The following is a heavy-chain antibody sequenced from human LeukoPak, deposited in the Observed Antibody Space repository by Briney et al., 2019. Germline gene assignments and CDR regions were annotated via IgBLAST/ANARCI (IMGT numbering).Heavy chain of an antibody. CDR2: IWYDGSNK. V-gene: IGHV3-33*01. CDR3: ARRGVGYCSSTSCYEPTGDLFDY. D-gene: IGHD2-2*01. J-gene: IGHJ4*02. CDR1: GFTFSSYG. Sequence: PGGSLRLSCAASGFTFSSYGMHWVRQAPGKGLEWVAVIWYDGSNKYYADSVKGRFTISRDNSKSTLYLQMNSLRAEDTAVYYCARRGVGYCSSTSCYEPTGDLFDYWGQGTLVTVSS.